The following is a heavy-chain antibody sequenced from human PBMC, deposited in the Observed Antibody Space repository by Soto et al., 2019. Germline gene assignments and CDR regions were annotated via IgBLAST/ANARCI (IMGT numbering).Heavy chain of an antibody. Sequence: PEGSLRLSCAAGGCSFSSLAMSWVRQAPGKGLEWVSSISGRGVDHLYADSVKGRFTISRDNSRNTLYLQVNSLRAEDTAVYYCAKDHTDVTLFDYWGQGTLVTVSS. CDR1: GCSFSSLA. CDR2: ISGRGVDH. J-gene: IGHJ4*02. D-gene: IGHD2-21*02. V-gene: IGHV3-23*01. CDR3: AKDHTDVTLFDY.